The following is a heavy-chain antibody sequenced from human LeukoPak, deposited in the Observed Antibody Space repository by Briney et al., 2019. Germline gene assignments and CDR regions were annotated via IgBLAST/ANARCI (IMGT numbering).Heavy chain of an antibody. V-gene: IGHV3-23*01. J-gene: IGHJ4*02. CDR2: IGGSGGST. Sequence: GGTLRLSCAASGFTFSSYGMSWIRQAPGKGLEWVSAIGGSGGSTYYADSVKGRFTISRDNSKNTLYLQMNSLRAEDTAVYYCVHSSSWYGPFDYWGQGTLVTVSS. CDR3: VHSSSWYGPFDY. D-gene: IGHD6-13*01. CDR1: GFTFSSYG.